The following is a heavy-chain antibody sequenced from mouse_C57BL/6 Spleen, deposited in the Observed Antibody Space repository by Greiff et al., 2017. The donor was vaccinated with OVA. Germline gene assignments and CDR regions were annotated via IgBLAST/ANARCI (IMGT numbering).Heavy chain of an antibody. V-gene: IGHV1-69*01. CDR3: ATIYDGYYGYFDY. CDR1: GYTFTSYW. CDR2: IDPSDSYT. D-gene: IGHD2-3*01. Sequence: VQLQQPGAELVMPGASVKLSCKASGYTFTSYWMHWVKQRPGQGLEWIGEIDPSDSYTNYNQKFKGKSTLTVDKSSSTAYMQLSSLTSEDSAVYYCATIYDGYYGYFDYWGQGTTLTVSS. J-gene: IGHJ2*01.